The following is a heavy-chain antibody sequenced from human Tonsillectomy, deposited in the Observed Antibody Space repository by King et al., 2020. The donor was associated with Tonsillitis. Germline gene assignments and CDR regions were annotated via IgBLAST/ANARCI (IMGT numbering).Heavy chain of an antibody. J-gene: IGHJ4*02. D-gene: IGHD4-11*01. CDR1: GFSLSTSGMC. CDR2: IDWDGET. CDR3: TRTSDYSNPSLDF. Sequence: VTLKESGPALVKPTQTLTLTCTFSGFSLSTSGMCVSWVRQPPGKALEWLALIDWDGETYYKASLKTRLTISKDTSKNQVVLTMTNMDPVDTATYFCTRTSDYSNPSLDFWGPGTLVTVSS. V-gene: IGHV2-70*20.